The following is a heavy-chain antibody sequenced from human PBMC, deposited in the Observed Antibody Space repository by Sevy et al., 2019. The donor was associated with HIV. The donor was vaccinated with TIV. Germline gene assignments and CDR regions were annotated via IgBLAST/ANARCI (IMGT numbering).Heavy chain of an antibody. CDR2: IYYNVRI. D-gene: IGHD1-26*01. V-gene: IGHV4-61*01. Sequence: SDTLSLTCTVSGGSVTSDTYYWTWIRQPPGKGLEFIGYIYYNVRINYNPSLKSRVTISVDTPKNQFSLKLTSVTAADTAVYYCTRLGGLTDYGMDVWGQGTTVTVSS. J-gene: IGHJ6*02. CDR1: GGSVTSDTYY. CDR3: TRLGGLTDYGMDV.